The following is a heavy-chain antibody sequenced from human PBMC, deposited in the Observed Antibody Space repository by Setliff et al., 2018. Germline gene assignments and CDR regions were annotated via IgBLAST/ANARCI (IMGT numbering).Heavy chain of an antibody. CDR3: ARDLGNWFDP. CDR1: GFTFSTYR. V-gene: IGHV3-33*08. CDR2: IWGDGGTK. Sequence: PGGSLRLSCAASGFTFSTYRMHWVRQAPGKGLEWVAVIWGDGGTKYHADSVKGRFTISRDNSKNTVYLQMNNLRADDTAIYYCARDLGNWFDPWGQGTLVTVSS. D-gene: IGHD3-16*01. J-gene: IGHJ5*01.